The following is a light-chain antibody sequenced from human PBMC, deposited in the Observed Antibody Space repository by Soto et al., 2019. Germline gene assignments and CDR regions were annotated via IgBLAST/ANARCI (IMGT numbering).Light chain of an antibody. CDR2: DDS. V-gene: IGLV3-21*02. J-gene: IGLJ2*01. CDR1: SIGTKT. CDR3: QVWDNSTDHVV. Sequence: SYELTQAPSVSVAPGQTARMTWGGDSIGTKTVHWDQQRPGQAPVLVVYDDSDRPSGIPERFSGSNSGNTATLTISRVEAGDEADFYCQVWDNSTDHVVFGGGTKLTAL.